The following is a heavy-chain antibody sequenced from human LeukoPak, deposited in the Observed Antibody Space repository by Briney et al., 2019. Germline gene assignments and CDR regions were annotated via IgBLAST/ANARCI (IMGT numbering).Heavy chain of an antibody. V-gene: IGHV1-18*01. D-gene: IGHD5-18*01. CDR2: ISAYNGNT. J-gene: IGHJ4*02. CDR1: GYTFTSYG. Sequence: ASVKVSCKASGYTFTSYGISWVRQAPGQGLEWMGWISAYNGNTNYAQKLQGRVTTTTDTSTSTAYVELRSLRSDDTAVYYCAREAADMYQLWPSLTDYWGERTLVSVSS. CDR3: AREAADMYQLWPSLTDY.